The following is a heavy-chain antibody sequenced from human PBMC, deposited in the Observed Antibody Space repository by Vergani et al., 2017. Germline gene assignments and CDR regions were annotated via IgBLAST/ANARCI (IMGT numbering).Heavy chain of an antibody. V-gene: IGHV5-51*01. J-gene: IGHJ4*02. Sequence: EVQLVQSGAEVKKPGESLKISCKGSGYSFTSYWIGWVRQMPGKGLEWMGNIYPGDSDTRYSPSFQGQVTISADKSISTAYLQWSSLKASDTAMYYCARLEGGYYYDSSGYQGYFDYWGQGTLVTVSS. D-gene: IGHD3-22*01. CDR2: IYPGDSDT. CDR3: ARLEGGYYYDSSGYQGYFDY. CDR1: GYSFTSYW.